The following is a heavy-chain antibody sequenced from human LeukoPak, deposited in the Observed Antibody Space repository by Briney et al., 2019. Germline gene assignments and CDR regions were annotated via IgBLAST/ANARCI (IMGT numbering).Heavy chain of an antibody. J-gene: IGHJ6*03. V-gene: IGHV4-4*07. CDR1: GGSISSYY. CDR3: ARKGQQLYYHYYMDV. D-gene: IGHD6-13*01. CDR2: IYTSGST. Sequence: SETLSLTCTVSGGSISSYYWSWIRQPAGKGLEWIGRIYTSGSTNYNPSLKSRVTISVDTSKNQFSLKLSSVTAADTAVYYCARKGQQLYYHYYMDVWGKGTTVTVSS.